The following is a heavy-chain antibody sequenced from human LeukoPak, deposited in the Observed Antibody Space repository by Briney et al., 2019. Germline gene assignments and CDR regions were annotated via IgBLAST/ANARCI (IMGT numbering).Heavy chain of an antibody. J-gene: IGHJ5*02. V-gene: IGHV1-69*05. CDR2: IIPIFGTA. D-gene: IGHD1-26*01. Sequence: GASVKVSCKDSGGTFSSYAISWVRQAPGQGLEWMGRIIPIFGTANYAQKFQGRVTITTDESTSTAYMELSSLRSEDTAVYYCASYRQWELDPWGQGTLVTVSS. CDR3: ASYRQWELDP. CDR1: GGTFSSYA.